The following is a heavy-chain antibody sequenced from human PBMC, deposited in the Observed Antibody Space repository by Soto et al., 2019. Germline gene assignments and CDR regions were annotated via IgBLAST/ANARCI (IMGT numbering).Heavy chain of an antibody. J-gene: IGHJ3*02. CDR3: ARDETFIAVARAFDI. D-gene: IGHD6-19*01. CDR1: GGSISSSNW. V-gene: IGHV4-4*02. CDR2: IYHSGST. Sequence: QVQLQESGPGLVKPSGTLSLTCAVSGGSISSSNWWCWVRQPPGKGLEWIGEIYHSGSTNYNPSLKSRVTISVDKSKNQFSLKLSSVTASDTAVDYCARDETFIAVARAFDIWGQGTMVTVSS.